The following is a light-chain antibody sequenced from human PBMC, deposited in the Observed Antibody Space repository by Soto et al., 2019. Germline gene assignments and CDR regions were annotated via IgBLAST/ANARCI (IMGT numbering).Light chain of an antibody. J-gene: IGLJ1*01. Sequence: VTHPPSVSAAPGQMVTISCSGSSSNIGGNSVSWYQQLPGTAPKLLIYDDNKRPSGIPDRFSGSKSGTSATLGITGFQTGDEADYYCGSWDSSLSDYVFGTGTKVTVL. CDR1: SSNIGGNS. CDR2: DDN. V-gene: IGLV1-51*01. CDR3: GSWDSSLSDYV.